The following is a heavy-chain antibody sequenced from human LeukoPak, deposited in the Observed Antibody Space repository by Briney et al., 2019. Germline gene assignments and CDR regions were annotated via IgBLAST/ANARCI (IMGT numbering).Heavy chain of an antibody. CDR1: GFTFSSYS. V-gene: IGHV3-21*01. CDR2: ISSSSSYI. J-gene: IGHJ6*03. CDR3: ARDWTYYDFWSGYSMDV. Sequence: KSGGSLRLSCAASGFTFSSYSMNWVRQAPGKGLEWVSSISSSSSYIYYADSVKGRFTISRDNAKNSLYLQMNSLRAEDTAVYYCARDWTYYDFWSGYSMDVWGKGTTVTVSS. D-gene: IGHD3-3*01.